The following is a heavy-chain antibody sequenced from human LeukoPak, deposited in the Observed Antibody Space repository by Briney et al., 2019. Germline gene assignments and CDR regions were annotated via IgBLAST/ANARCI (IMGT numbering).Heavy chain of an antibody. J-gene: IGHJ6*03. CDR1: GGSFSGYY. CDR3: ARGVYYYGSGKRDYYMDV. Sequence: SETLSLTCAVYGGSFSGYYWSWIRQPPGKGLEWIGEINHSGSTNYNPSLKSRVTISVDTSKNQFSLKLSSVTAADTAVYYCARGVYYYGSGKRDYYMDVWGKGTTVTVSS. D-gene: IGHD3-10*01. V-gene: IGHV4-34*01. CDR2: INHSGST.